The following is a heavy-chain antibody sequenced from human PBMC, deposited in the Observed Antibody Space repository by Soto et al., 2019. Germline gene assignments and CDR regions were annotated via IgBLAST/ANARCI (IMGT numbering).Heavy chain of an antibody. J-gene: IGHJ4*02. CDR2: ISSTSSYI. CDR3: ATSPSSGWSLDFAYLDY. CDR1: GFTFSSYN. Sequence: EVQLVESGGGLVKPGGSLRLSCAASGFTFSSYNMNWVRQAPGKGLEWVSSISSTSSYIYYADSVKGRFTISRDNAKNSLYLQMSSLRAEDTAVYYCATSPSSGWSLDFAYLDYWGQGTLVTVSS. D-gene: IGHD6-19*01. V-gene: IGHV3-21*01.